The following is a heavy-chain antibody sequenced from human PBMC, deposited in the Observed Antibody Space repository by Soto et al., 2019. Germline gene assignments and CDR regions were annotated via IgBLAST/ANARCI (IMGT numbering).Heavy chain of an antibody. CDR1: GGSMRSGDYS. V-gene: IGHV4-30-2*01. J-gene: IGHJ4*02. D-gene: IGHD3-10*01. CDR2: IYYSGNT. Sequence: QLQLQESGSGLVKPSQTLSLTCAVSGGSMRSGDYSWSWIRQPPGKGLEWIGYIYYSGNTYYNPSLKSRVTISVDRYKNQFSLKLSSVTAAETAVYYCARAAGNHYGSGSLFDYWGQGILVTVSS. CDR3: ARAAGNHYGSGSLFDY.